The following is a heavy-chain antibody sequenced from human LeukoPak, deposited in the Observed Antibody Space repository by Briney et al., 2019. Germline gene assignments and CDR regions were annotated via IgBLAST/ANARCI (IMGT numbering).Heavy chain of an antibody. J-gene: IGHJ4*02. Sequence: GGSLRLSCVASGFTFSSYNINWVRQAPGKGLEWVSSISSSSSYIYYADSVRGRFTISRDNAKNSLYLQMNSLRAEDTAVYYCARETFISGYSSSWYLDYWGQGTLVTVSS. D-gene: IGHD6-13*01. CDR3: ARETFISGYSSSWYLDY. V-gene: IGHV3-21*03. CDR1: GFTFSSYN. CDR2: ISSSSSYI.